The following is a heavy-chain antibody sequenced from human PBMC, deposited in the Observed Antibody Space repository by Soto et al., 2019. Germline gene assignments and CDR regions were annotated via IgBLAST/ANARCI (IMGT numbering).Heavy chain of an antibody. CDR3: ARDRHSSSSGYFEY. J-gene: IGHJ4*02. D-gene: IGHD6-6*01. CDR1: GFTFSSYG. V-gene: IGHV3-33*01. CDR2: IRYDGNDK. Sequence: QVQLVESGGGVVQPGRSLRLSCAASGFTFSSYGMHWVRQAPGKGLEWVAVIRYDGNDKYYADFVKGRFTISRDNAKNTVSLQMNSLRAEDTAVYYCARDRHSSSSGYFEYWGQGTLVTVSS.